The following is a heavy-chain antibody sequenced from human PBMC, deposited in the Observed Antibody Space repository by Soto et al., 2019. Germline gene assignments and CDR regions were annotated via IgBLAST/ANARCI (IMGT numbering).Heavy chain of an antibody. CDR1: GLILSSYA. Sequence: GGSLRLSCAASGLILSSYAMHWVRQAPGKGLEWVAVISYDGSNKYYADSVKGRFTISRDNSKNTLYLQMNSLRAEDTAVYYCARDWQQLVIYYYYGMDVWGQGTTVTVSS. D-gene: IGHD6-13*01. J-gene: IGHJ6*02. CDR3: ARDWQQLVIYYYYGMDV. V-gene: IGHV3-30-3*01. CDR2: ISYDGSNK.